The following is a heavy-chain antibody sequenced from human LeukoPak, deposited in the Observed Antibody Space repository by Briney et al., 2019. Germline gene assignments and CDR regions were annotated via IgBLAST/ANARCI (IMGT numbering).Heavy chain of an antibody. CDR1: GFTFSDYY. D-gene: IGHD3-3*01. V-gene: IGHV3-11*01. J-gene: IGHJ6*02. CDR3: AGDEEDYDFWSGPPGAAYGMDV. CDR2: ISSSGSTI. Sequence: PGGSLRLSCAASGFTFSDYYMSWIRQAPGRGLEWVSYISSSGSTIYYADSVKGRFTISRDNAKNSLYLQMNSLRAEDTAVYYCAGDEEDYDFWSGPPGAAYGMDVWGQGTTVTVSS.